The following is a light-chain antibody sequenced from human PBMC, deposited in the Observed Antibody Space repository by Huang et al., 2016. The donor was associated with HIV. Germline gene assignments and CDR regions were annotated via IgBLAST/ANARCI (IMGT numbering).Light chain of an antibody. CDR1: QDISSA. Sequence: AIQLTQSPSSLSASVGDRVTITCRASQDISSALAWYQQKPGKPPKLLIYDASSLESGVPSRFSGSGSGTDFTLAINSLQPEDFATYYCQQFNNYPVTFGGGTKVEIK. CDR3: QQFNNYPVT. CDR2: DAS. V-gene: IGKV1D-13*01. J-gene: IGKJ4*01.